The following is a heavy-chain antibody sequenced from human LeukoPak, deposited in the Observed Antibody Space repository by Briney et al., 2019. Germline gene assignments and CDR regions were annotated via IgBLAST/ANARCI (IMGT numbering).Heavy chain of an antibody. J-gene: IGHJ4*02. CDR3: ARDLYRIVVVPHYFDY. D-gene: IGHD3-22*01. CDR2: IRADAVTT. CDR1: GFIFSHHG. Sequence: PGGSLRLSCATSGFIFSHHGMNWVRQAPGKGLEWVSGIRADAVTTYYADSVKGRFTISRDNAKNSLYLQMNSLRAEDTAVYYCARDLYRIVVVPHYFDYWGQGTLVTVSS. V-gene: IGHV3-48*04.